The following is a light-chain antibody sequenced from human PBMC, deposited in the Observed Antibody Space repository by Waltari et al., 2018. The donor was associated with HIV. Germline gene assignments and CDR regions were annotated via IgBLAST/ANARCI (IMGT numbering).Light chain of an antibody. V-gene: IGLV1-44*01. J-gene: IGLJ1*01. CDR1: SSNIGTNS. CDR2: RNN. Sequence: QSVLTQPPSASGTPGHRVTISCSGSSSNIGTNSVNWYQHLPETAPKLLIFRNNQRPSGVHDRFSGSKSGTSASLAISGLQSEDEADYYCAAWDDSLNGYVFGTGTTVTVL. CDR3: AAWDDSLNGYV.